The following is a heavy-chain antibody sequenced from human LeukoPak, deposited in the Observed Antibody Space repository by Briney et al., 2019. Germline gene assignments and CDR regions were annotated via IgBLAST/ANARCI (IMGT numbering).Heavy chain of an antibody. Sequence: PGGSLRLSCAASGFTFSSYGMHWVRQAPGKGLEWVAVISYDGSNKYYADSVKGRFTISRDNSKNTLYLQMNSLRAEDTAVYYCAKKKSGYSYGYRAFDIWGQGTMVTVSS. V-gene: IGHV3-30*18. CDR2: ISYDGSNK. D-gene: IGHD5-18*01. CDR3: AKKKSGYSYGYRAFDI. CDR1: GFTFSSYG. J-gene: IGHJ3*02.